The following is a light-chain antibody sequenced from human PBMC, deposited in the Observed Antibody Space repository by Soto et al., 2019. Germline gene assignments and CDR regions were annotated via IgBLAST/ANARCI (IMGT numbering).Light chain of an antibody. V-gene: IGKV3-15*01. CDR3: QQYNNWPPRGT. CDR1: QSVSSN. J-gene: IGKJ1*01. CDR2: GAS. Sequence: EIVRTQSPATLSVSPGERATLSCRASQSVSSNLAWYQQKPGQAPRLLIYGASTRATGIPARFSGSGSGTEFTLTISSLQSEYFAVYYCQQYNNWPPRGTFGQGTKGEIK.